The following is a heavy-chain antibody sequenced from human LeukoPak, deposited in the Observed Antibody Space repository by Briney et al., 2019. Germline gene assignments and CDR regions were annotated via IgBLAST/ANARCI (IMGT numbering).Heavy chain of an antibody. CDR2: ISYDGSNK. CDR3: ARDPTLSGYGQYYFDY. Sequence: GGSLRLSCAASGFTFSSYAMHWVRQAPGKGLEWVAVISYDGSNKYYADSGKGRFTISRDNSKNTLYLKMNSLRAEDTAVYYCARDPTLSGYGQYYFDYWGQGTLVTVSS. CDR1: GFTFSSYA. V-gene: IGHV3-30-3*01. D-gene: IGHD5-12*01. J-gene: IGHJ4*02.